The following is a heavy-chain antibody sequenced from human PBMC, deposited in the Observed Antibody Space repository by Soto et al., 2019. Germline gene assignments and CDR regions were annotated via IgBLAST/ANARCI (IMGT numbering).Heavy chain of an antibody. Sequence: ASVKVSCKASGYTFTSYYMHWVRQAPGQGLEWMGIINPSGGSTSYAQKFQGRVTMTRDTSTSTVYMDLSSLRSEDTAVYYRARGRLIVRMVYAAGDAFDIWGQGTMVTVSS. D-gene: IGHD2-8*01. V-gene: IGHV1-46*01. CDR1: GYTFTSYY. CDR3: ARGRLIVRMVYAAGDAFDI. CDR2: INPSGGST. J-gene: IGHJ3*02.